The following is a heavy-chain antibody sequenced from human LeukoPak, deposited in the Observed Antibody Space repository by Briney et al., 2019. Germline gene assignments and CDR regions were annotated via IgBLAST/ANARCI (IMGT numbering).Heavy chain of an antibody. D-gene: IGHD2-2*01. CDR2: MNPNSGNT. Sequence: ASVKVSCKASGYTFTSYDINWVRQATGQGLEWMGWMNPNSGNTGYAQKFQGRVTMTRNTSTSTAYMELSSLRSEDTAVYYCARVSRLRRHIVVVPAAMQDSDYDTSGQPLAYWGQGTLVTVSS. J-gene: IGHJ4*02. CDR1: GYTFTSYD. CDR3: ARVSRLRRHIVVVPAAMQDSDYDTSGQPLAY. V-gene: IGHV1-8*01.